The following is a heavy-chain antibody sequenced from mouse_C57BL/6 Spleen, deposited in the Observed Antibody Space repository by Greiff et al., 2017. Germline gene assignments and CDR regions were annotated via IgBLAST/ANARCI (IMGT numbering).Heavy chain of an antibody. J-gene: IGHJ4*01. CDR2: INPGSGGT. CDR3: ARRALGGNYEGGMDY. V-gene: IGHV1-54*01. CDR1: GYAFTNYL. Sequence: QVQLQQSGAELVRPGPSVKVSCKASGYAFTNYLIEWVKQRPGQGLEWIGVINPGSGGTNYNEKFKGKATLTADKSSSTAYMQLSSLTSEDSAVYFCARRALGGNYEGGMDYWGQGTSVTVSS. D-gene: IGHD2-1*01.